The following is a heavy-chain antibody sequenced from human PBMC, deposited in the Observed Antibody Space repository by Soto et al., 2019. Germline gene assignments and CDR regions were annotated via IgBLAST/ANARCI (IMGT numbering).Heavy chain of an antibody. CDR3: ARLGTAAHGMRPFDY. V-gene: IGHV4-39*02. D-gene: IGHD6-13*01. Sequence: QLQLQESGPGLVKPSETLSLTCTVSGGSISSANYYWDWIRQPPGNGLVWIGSIYYSVKTYYNPSLTSRVTVTVDTSRNHSSQTLNSVTAAYKAIYSGARLGTAAHGMRPFDYWGEGMLVTVSS. CDR2: IYYSVKT. CDR1: GGSISSANYY. J-gene: IGHJ4*02.